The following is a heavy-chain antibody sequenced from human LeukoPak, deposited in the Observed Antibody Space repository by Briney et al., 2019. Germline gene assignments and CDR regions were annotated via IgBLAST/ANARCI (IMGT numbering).Heavy chain of an antibody. J-gene: IGHJ3*02. Sequence: SETLSLTCAVYGGSFSGYCWSWIRQPPGKGLEWIGEINHSGSTNYNPSLKSRVTISVDTSKNQFSLKLSSVTAADTAVYYCARPLKPFGESSDDAFDIWGQGTMVTVSP. V-gene: IGHV4-34*01. CDR3: ARPLKPFGESSDDAFDI. D-gene: IGHD3-10*01. CDR2: INHSGST. CDR1: GGSFSGYC.